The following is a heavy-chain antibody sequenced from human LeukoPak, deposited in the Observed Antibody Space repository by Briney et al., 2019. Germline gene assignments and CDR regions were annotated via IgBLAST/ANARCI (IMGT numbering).Heavy chain of an antibody. CDR2: MNPNSGNT. CDR3: ARGNYDFWSGPVATGYY. Sequence: DINWVRQAAGQGLEWMGWMNPNSGNTVYAQKFQGRVTMTRNTSISTAYMEMSRLRSEDTAVYYCARGNYDFWSGPVATGYYWGQGTLVTVSS. V-gene: IGHV1-8*01. J-gene: IGHJ4*02. CDR1: D. D-gene: IGHD3-3*01.